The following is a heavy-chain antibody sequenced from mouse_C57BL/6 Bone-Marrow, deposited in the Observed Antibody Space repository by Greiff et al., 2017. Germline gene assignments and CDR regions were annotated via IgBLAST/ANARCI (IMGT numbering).Heavy chain of an antibody. CDR1: GFNIKDYY. CDR3: TRSLIYYGTNY. V-gene: IGHV14-2*01. D-gene: IGHD1-1*01. J-gene: IGHJ2*01. CDR2: IDPEDGET. Sequence: EVQLQQSGAELVKPGASVKLSCTASGFNIKDYYIHWVKQRTEQGLEWIGRIDPEDGETKYAPKFQDKATTTADTSSNTAYLQLSSLTSEDTAVYYCTRSLIYYGTNYWGQGTTLTVSS.